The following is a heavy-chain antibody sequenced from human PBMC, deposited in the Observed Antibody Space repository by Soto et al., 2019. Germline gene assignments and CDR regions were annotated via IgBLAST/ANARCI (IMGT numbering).Heavy chain of an antibody. J-gene: IGHJ6*02. CDR1: GFSLSTSGVG. D-gene: IGHD5-12*01. Sequence: QITLKESGPTLVKPTQTLTLTCTFSGFSLSTSGVGVGWIRQPPGKALEWLALIYWDDDKRYSPSLTSRLTVNKDTSKTQVVLTLTIINPVDTATNFCARVLVVASNPSTDVWSPVTTVTVSS. CDR2: IYWDDDK. CDR3: ARVLVVASNPSTDV. V-gene: IGHV2-5*02.